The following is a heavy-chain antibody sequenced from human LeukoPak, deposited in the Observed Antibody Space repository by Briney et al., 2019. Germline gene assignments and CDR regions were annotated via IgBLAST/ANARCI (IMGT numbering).Heavy chain of an antibody. D-gene: IGHD4-17*01. Sequence: GGSLRLSCVASGFTFSSNGMHWVRQAPGKGLEWVTFIQYDGSKKYYADSVKGRFTISRDNAKNSLYLQMDGLRAEDTAVYYCARYDYGDFEDYFYYMDVRGKGTAVSVSS. J-gene: IGHJ6*03. V-gene: IGHV3-30*02. CDR3: ARYDYGDFEDYFYYMDV. CDR2: IQYDGSKK. CDR1: GFTFSSNG.